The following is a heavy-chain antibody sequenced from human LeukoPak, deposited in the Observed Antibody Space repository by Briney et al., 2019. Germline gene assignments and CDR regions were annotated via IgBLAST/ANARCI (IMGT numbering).Heavy chain of an antibody. CDR3: AKDGYGVLDY. J-gene: IGHJ4*02. V-gene: IGHV3-23*01. CDR1: GFTFSSSA. Sequence: PGGSLRLSCAASGFTFSSSAISWVRHAPGKGLEWVSDISGSGGSTHYADSVKGRFTISRENSQNTLYLQMNSLRAEDTAVYYCAKDGYGVLDYWGQGTLVTVSS. D-gene: IGHD4-17*01. CDR2: ISGSGGST.